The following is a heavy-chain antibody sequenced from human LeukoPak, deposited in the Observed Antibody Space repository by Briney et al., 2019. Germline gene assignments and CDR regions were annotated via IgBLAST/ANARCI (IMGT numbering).Heavy chain of an antibody. CDR3: ARGVVTDDYYMDV. Sequence: SETLSLTCSVSGGSITSGRYYWTWIRQSAGKGLEWIGRLYTNDNTNYDPSLESRVSISVDTSKSQFYLQLTSVTAADTAVYFCARGVVTDDYYMDVWGKGITVIVSS. D-gene: IGHD2-21*02. CDR1: GGSITSGRYY. CDR2: LYTNDNT. J-gene: IGHJ6*03. V-gene: IGHV4-61*02.